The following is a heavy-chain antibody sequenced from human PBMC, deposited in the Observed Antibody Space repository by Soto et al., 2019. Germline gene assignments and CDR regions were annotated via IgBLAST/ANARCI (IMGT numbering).Heavy chain of an antibody. V-gene: IGHV3-23*01. CDR3: AKNGDYGDYNYYYYMDV. D-gene: IGHD4-17*01. Sequence: EVQLLESGGGLVQPGGSLRLSCAASGFTFSSYAMNWVRQAPGKGLEWVSAISGSGGSTYYADSVKGRFTISRDNSKNTLYLQMNSLRAEDTAVYYCAKNGDYGDYNYYYYMDVWGKGTTVTVSS. CDR2: ISGSGGST. J-gene: IGHJ6*03. CDR1: GFTFSSYA.